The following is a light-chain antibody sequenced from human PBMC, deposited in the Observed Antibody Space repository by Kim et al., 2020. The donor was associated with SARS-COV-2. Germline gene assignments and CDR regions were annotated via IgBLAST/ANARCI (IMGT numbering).Light chain of an antibody. CDR1: SSNIGAGYD. V-gene: IGLV1-40*01. J-gene: IGLJ2*01. CDR2: GNS. Sequence: QSVLTQPPSVSGAPGQRVTISCTGSSSNIGAGYDVHWYQQLPGTAPTLLFYGNSNRPSGVPDRFSGSKSGTSASLAITGLQAEDEADYYCPSYDSSLSVYVVFGGGTQLTVL. CDR3: PSYDSSLSVYVV.